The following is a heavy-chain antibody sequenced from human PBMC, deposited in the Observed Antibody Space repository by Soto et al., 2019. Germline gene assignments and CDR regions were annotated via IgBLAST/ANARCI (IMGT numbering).Heavy chain of an antibody. CDR3: APAPDDLRAFDI. J-gene: IGHJ3*02. V-gene: IGHV3-74*01. CDR1: GFTFSSYW. CDR2: INSDGSST. Sequence: PGGSLRLTCAASGFTFSSYWMHWVRQAPGKGLVWVSRINSDGSSTSYADSVKGRFTISRDNAKKTLYLQMNSLRAEDTAVYYCAPAPDDLRAFDIWGQGTMVTVSS.